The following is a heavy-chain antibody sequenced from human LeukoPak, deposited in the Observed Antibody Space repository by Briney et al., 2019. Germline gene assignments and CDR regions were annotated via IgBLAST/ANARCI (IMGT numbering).Heavy chain of an antibody. Sequence: GGSLRLSCAASGFTFSSYIMHWVRQAPGKGLEWVSSMSSSSGHIYYADSVMGRFTISRDNAKNSLYLQMNILRADDTAVYYCAREWDNWSDAYHDAFDVWGQGTLVTVSS. D-gene: IGHD1-20*01. CDR2: MSSSSGHI. CDR3: AREWDNWSDAYHDAFDV. J-gene: IGHJ3*01. V-gene: IGHV3-21*01. CDR1: GFTFSSYI.